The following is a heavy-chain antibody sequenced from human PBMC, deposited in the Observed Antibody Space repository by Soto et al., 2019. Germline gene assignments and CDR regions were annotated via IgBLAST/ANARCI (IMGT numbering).Heavy chain of an antibody. CDR1: GYTFTSYG. CDR3: ARATRFLEWLLEDY. D-gene: IGHD3-3*01. CDR2: ISAYNGNT. Sequence: ASVKVCCKASGYTFTSYGISWVRQAPGQGLEWMGWISAYNGNTNYAQKLQGRVTMTTDTSTSTAYMELRSLRSDDTAVYYCARATRFLEWLLEDYWGQGTLVTVSS. V-gene: IGHV1-18*01. J-gene: IGHJ4*02.